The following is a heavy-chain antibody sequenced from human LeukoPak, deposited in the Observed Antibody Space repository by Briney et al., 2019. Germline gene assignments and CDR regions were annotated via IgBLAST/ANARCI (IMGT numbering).Heavy chain of an antibody. CDR3: ARTDNYYYYYAMDV. CDR1: GGSISSGSYY. Sequence: PSETLSLTCTVSGGSISSGSYYWSWIRQPAGKGLEWIGRIYTSGSTNYNPSLKSRVTISVDTSKNQFSLKLSSVTAADTAVYYCARTDNYYYYYAMDVWGQGTTVTVSS. CDR2: IYTSGST. V-gene: IGHV4-61*02. J-gene: IGHJ6*02.